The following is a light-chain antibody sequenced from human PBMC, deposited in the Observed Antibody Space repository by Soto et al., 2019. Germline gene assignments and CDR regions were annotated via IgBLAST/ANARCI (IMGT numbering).Light chain of an antibody. CDR2: DAS. CDR1: QSISSW. J-gene: IGKJ1*01. Sequence: IQMTQSPSTLSASVGDRVTITCRASQSISSWLAWYQQKPGKAPKLLIYDASSLESGVPSRFSGSGSGTEFTLTISSLQPDDFATYYCQQYNSYSTFGQVTNVDI. CDR3: QQYNSYST. V-gene: IGKV1-5*01.